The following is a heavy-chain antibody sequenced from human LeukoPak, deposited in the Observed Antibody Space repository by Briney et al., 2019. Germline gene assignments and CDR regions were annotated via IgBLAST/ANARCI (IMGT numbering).Heavy chain of an antibody. V-gene: IGHV3-7*01. D-gene: IGHD6-19*01. J-gene: IGHJ4*02. Sequence: VLLGGSLRLSCAASGFTFSSYWMSWVRQAPGKGLEWVANIKQDGSEKYYVDSVKGRFTISRDNAKDSLYLQMNSLRVEDTAVYYCARYTTAGYSSGWYGPSFDYWGQGTLVTVSS. CDR2: IKQDGSEK. CDR1: GFTFSSYW. CDR3: ARYTTAGYSSGWYGPSFDY.